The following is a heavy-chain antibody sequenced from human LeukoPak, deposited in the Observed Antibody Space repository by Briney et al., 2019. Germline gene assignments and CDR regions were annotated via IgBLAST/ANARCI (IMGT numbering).Heavy chain of an antibody. J-gene: IGHJ4*02. CDR3: AKTLGPPYSSSWYDY. CDR1: GFTFSSYA. D-gene: IGHD6-13*01. V-gene: IGHV3-23*01. Sequence: GGSLRLSCAASGFTFSSYAMSWVRQAPGKGLEWVSAISGSGGSTYYADSVKGRFTISRDNSKNTLYLQMNSLRAEDTAVYYCAKTLGPPYSSSWYDYWGQGTLVTVSS. CDR2: ISGSGGST.